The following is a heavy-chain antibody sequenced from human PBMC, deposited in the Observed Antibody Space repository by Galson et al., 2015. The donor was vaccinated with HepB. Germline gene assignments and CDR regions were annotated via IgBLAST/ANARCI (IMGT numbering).Heavy chain of an antibody. V-gene: IGHV3-23*01. CDR2: IDGSGGST. Sequence: SLRLSCAASGFTFSSYAMHWVRQAPGKGLEWVSAIDGSGGSTYYADSVKGRFTISRDNSKNTLFLQMNSLRAEDTAVYYCAKDSYSWVGWYFDLWGRGTLVSVSS. CDR1: GFTFSSYA. D-gene: IGHD2-15*01. CDR3: AKDSYSWVGWYFDL. J-gene: IGHJ2*01.